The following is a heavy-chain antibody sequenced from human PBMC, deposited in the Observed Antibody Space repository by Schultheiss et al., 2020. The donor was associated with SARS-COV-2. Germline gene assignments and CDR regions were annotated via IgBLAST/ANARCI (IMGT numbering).Heavy chain of an antibody. CDR3: ARGHITGTTLMLWNAFDI. V-gene: IGHV4-61*08. D-gene: IGHD1-20*01. J-gene: IGHJ3*02. Sequence: SETLSLTCTVSGGSISSGGYYWSWIRQHPGKGLEWIGYIYYSGSTNYNPSLKSRVTISLDTSKNQLSLKLSSVTAADTAVYYCARGHITGTTLMLWNAFDIWGQGTMVTVSS. CDR2: IYYSGST. CDR1: GGSISSGGYY.